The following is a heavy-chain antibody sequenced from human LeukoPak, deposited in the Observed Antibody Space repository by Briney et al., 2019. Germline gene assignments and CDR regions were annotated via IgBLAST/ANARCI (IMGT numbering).Heavy chain of an antibody. D-gene: IGHD6-13*01. Sequence: RGSLRLSCAASGFTFSSYEMNWVRQAPGKGLEWVSYISSSGSTIYYADSVKGRFTISRDNAKNSLYLQMNSLRAEDTAVYYCARGSTAAGSPLDYWGQGTLVTVSS. V-gene: IGHV3-48*03. J-gene: IGHJ4*02. CDR3: ARGSTAAGSPLDY. CDR1: GFTFSSYE. CDR2: ISSSGSTI.